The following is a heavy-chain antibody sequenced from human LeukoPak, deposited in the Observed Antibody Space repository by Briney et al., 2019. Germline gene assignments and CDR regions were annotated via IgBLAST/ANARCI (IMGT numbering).Heavy chain of an antibody. CDR2: IRRKANSYAT. V-gene: IGHV3-73*01. CDR3: TRYDGGEFDY. Sequence: GQSLRLSCAASGFTFSGSAMHWVRQASGKGLEWVGRIRRKANSYATAYAASVKGRFTISRDDSKNTAYLQMNSLKTEDTAVYYCTRYDGGEFDYWGQGTLVTVSS. J-gene: IGHJ4*02. D-gene: IGHD3-16*01. CDR1: GFTFSGSA.